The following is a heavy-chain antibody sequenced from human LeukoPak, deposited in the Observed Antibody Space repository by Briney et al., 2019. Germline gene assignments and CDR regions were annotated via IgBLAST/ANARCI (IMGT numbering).Heavy chain of an antibody. V-gene: IGHV3-23*01. D-gene: IGHD1-26*01. Sequence: GGSLRLSCAASGFTFSSYAMSWVRQAPGKGLEWVSAISGSGGSTYYADSVKGRFTISRGNSKNTLYLQMNSLRAEDTAVYYCAKGTGSSETSYYYYGMDVWGQGTTVTVSS. CDR2: ISGSGGST. CDR1: GFTFSSYA. CDR3: AKGTGSSETSYYYYGMDV. J-gene: IGHJ6*02.